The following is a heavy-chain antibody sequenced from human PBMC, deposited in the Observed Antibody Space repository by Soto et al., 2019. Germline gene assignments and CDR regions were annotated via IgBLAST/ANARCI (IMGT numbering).Heavy chain of an antibody. CDR1: GYTFTSYY. J-gene: IGHJ6*02. Sequence: QVQLVQSGAEVKKPGASVKVSCKASGYTFTSYYMHWVRQVPGQGLEWMGIINPGGGSTSYAQKFQGRLTMTRDTSTSTVYMELSSLRSEDTAVYYCARGIGYYYYGMDVWGQGTTVTVSS. CDR2: INPGGGST. D-gene: IGHD2-21*01. CDR3: ARGIGYYYYGMDV. V-gene: IGHV1-46*01.